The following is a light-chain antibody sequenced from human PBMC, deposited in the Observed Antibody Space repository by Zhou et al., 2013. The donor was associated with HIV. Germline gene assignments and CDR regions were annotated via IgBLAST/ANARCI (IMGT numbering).Light chain of an antibody. J-gene: IGKJ4*01. V-gene: IGKV1-39*01. CDR3: QQSFTTPPT. Sequence: DIQMTQSPSSLSASVGDRVTITCRASQSISTYLNWYQQKPGKAPRLLIYKASSLQSGVPSRFRGSGSGTEFTLTITSLQPDDFASYFCQQSFTTPPTFGGGTKLEIK. CDR1: QSISTY. CDR2: KAS.